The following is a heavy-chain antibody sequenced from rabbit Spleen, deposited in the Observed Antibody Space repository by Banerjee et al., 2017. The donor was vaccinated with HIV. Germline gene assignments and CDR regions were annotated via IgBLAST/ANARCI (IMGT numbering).Heavy chain of an antibody. Sequence: QEQLVESGGDLVKPGASLTLTCKASGFDFSRSDWICWVRQAPGKGLELIACIDTSSGNTYYATWAKGRFTISRTSSTTVTLQMTSLTAADTATYFCARDGAGGSYFALWGPGTLVTVS. V-gene: IGHV1S45*01. D-gene: IGHD8-1*01. CDR2: IDTSSGNT. CDR3: ARDGAGGSYFAL. CDR1: GFDFSRSDW. J-gene: IGHJ6*01.